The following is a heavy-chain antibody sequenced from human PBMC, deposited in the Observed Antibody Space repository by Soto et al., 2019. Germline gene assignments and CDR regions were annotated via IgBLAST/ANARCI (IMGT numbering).Heavy chain of an antibody. CDR2: ICCSGSS. CDR3: ARGGAEDNYFDP. J-gene: IGHJ5*02. Sequence: QVQLRESGPGLVKPSQTLSLTCTVSGGAIDNGGFYWSWIRQQPGKGLEWIGHICCSGSSHYNPSLGSRVTISMDTSKNDLSLKLSSVTAADTAVYYCARGGAEDNYFDPWGQGTLVTVSS. V-gene: IGHV4-31*03. CDR1: GGAIDNGGFY.